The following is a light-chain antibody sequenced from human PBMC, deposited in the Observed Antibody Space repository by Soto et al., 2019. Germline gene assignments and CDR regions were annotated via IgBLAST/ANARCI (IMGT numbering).Light chain of an antibody. CDR2: RNN. J-gene: IGLJ3*02. Sequence: QSVLTQPPSASGTPGQRVTISCSGSSSNIGSNYVYWYQQLPGTAPKLLIYRNNQRPSGVPDRFSGSKSGTSASLAISGLRSEDEADYYCAAWDDSLSAWVFGGGTQLTVL. CDR3: AAWDDSLSAWV. CDR1: SSNIGSNY. V-gene: IGLV1-47*01.